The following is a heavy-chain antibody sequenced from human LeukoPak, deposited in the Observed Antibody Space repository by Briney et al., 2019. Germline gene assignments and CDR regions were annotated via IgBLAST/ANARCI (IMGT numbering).Heavy chain of an antibody. J-gene: IGHJ4*02. Sequence: GGSLRLSCAASGFTFSSHWMSWVRQAPGKGLEWVANIKEDGSEKYYVDSVKGRFTISRDNAKKSLYLQMNSLRAEDTAVYYCARGGDYDYWGQGTLVTVSS. CDR3: ARGGDYDY. CDR2: IKEDGSEK. V-gene: IGHV3-7*01. CDR1: GFTFSSHW. D-gene: IGHD4-17*01.